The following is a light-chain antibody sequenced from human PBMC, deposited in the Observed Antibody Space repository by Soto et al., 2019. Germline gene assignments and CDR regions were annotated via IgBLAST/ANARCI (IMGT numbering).Light chain of an antibody. CDR2: GAS. Sequence: EIVLTQSPGTLSLSPGERATLSCRASQSVRSNYLAWYQQRPGQAPRLLIYGASSRATDIPDRFSGSGSGTDFTLTISRLEAEDLAVHYCQQYVSVPLTFGGGTKVDIK. J-gene: IGKJ4*01. CDR3: QQYVSVPLT. V-gene: IGKV3-20*01. CDR1: QSVRSNY.